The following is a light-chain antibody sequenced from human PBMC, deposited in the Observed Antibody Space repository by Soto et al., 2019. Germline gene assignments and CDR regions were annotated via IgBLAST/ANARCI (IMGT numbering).Light chain of an antibody. Sequence: DIQMTQSPSTLSGSVGDRVTITCRASQTISSWLAWYQQKPGKAPKLLTYKASTLKSGVPSRFSGSGSGTEFTLTISSLQPDDFATYYCQQYNSYSRWTFGQGTKVDI. V-gene: IGKV1-5*03. CDR2: KAS. J-gene: IGKJ1*01. CDR3: QQYNSYSRWT. CDR1: QTISSW.